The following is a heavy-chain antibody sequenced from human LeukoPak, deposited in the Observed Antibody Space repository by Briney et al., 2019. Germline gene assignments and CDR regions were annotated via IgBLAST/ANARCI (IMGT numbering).Heavy chain of an antibody. CDR1: GITLANYG. Sequence: PGGSLRLSCVVFGITLANYGMSWVRQAPGKGLEWVAGVSGSGGSTNYADSVKGRFTISRDNPKNTLYLQMNSLRAEDTAVYFCAKRGVVIRVILVGFHKEAYYFDSWGQGALVTVSS. CDR2: VSGSGGST. D-gene: IGHD3-22*01. CDR3: AKRGVVIRVILVGFHKEAYYFDS. J-gene: IGHJ4*02. V-gene: IGHV3-23*01.